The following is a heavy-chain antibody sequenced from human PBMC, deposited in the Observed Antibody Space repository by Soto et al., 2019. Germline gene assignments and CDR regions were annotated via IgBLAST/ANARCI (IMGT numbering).Heavy chain of an antibody. J-gene: IGHJ5*02. V-gene: IGHV5-51*01. Sequence: GESLKISCKGPGHIFSNYWIGWVRQTPGKGLEWMGIIFFRDSETKFSPSFQGHVTISVDKSLSAVYLQWSTLKASDSGVYYCARGYFDSGHGYDLWGQGTQVTVSS. CDR1: GHIFSNYW. D-gene: IGHD3-9*01. CDR3: ARGYFDSGHGYDL. CDR2: IFFRDSET.